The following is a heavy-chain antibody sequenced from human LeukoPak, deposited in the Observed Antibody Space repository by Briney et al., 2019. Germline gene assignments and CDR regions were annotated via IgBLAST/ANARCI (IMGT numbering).Heavy chain of an antibody. D-gene: IGHD2-21*01. CDR1: GFTFSSYA. J-gene: IGHJ4*02. CDR3: TTPFVHGDCFSY. CDR2: IKSDADGGTT. V-gene: IGHV3-15*01. Sequence: KSGGSLRLSCAASGFTFSSYAMSWVRQAPGKGLEWVGRIKSDADGGTTDYAAPVKGRFTISRDDSKNTLYLQMNSLKTEDTAVYYCTTPFVHGDCFSYWGQGTLVTVSS.